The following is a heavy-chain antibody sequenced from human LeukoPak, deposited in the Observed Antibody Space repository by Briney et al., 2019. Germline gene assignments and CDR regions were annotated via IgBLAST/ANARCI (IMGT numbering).Heavy chain of an antibody. CDR1: GGSFSGYY. V-gene: IGHV4-34*01. Sequence: SETLSLTCAVYGGSFSGYYWSWIRQPPGKGLEWIGEINHSGSTNYNPSLKSRVTISVDTSKNQFPLKLSSVTAADTAVYYCARDLRPPYCSGGSCYSRYFDYWGQGTLVTVSS. CDR2: INHSGST. J-gene: IGHJ4*02. CDR3: ARDLRPPYCSGGSCYSRYFDY. D-gene: IGHD2-15*01.